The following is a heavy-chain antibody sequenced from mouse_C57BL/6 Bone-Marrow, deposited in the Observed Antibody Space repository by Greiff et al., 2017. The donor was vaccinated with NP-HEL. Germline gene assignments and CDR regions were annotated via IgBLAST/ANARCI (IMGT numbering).Heavy chain of an antibody. CDR3: ARGDYDGYAMDY. CDR1: GYTFTSYW. D-gene: IGHD2-4*01. Sequence: QVQLKQPGAELVMPGASVTLSCKASGYTFTSYWMHWVKQRPGQGLEWIGEIDPSDSYTNYNQKFKGKSTLTVDKSSSTAYMQLSSLTSEDSAVDYGARGDYDGYAMDYGGQGTSVTVSS. CDR2: IDPSDSYT. V-gene: IGHV1-69*01. J-gene: IGHJ4*01.